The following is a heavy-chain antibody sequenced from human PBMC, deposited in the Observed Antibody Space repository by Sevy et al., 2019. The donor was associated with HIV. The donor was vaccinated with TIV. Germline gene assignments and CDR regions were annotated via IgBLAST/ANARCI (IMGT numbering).Heavy chain of an antibody. Sequence: SETLSLTCTVSGGSISSSSYYWGWIRQPPGKGLEWIGSIYYSGSTYYNPSLKSRVTISVDTSKNQLSLKLSSVTAADTAVYYCATLGGSYSYYYYGMDVWGQGTTVTVSS. V-gene: IGHV4-39*01. CDR1: GGSISSSSYY. D-gene: IGHD1-26*01. CDR3: ATLGGSYSYYYYGMDV. J-gene: IGHJ6*02. CDR2: IYYSGST.